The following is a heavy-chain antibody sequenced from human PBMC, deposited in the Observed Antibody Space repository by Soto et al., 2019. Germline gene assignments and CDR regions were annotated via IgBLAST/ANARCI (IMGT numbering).Heavy chain of an antibody. CDR2: IVPLFRTT. CDR1: GGTFSSYA. Sequence: QVQLVQSGAEAKKPGSSVKVSCKTSGGTFSSYAISWVRQAPGQGLEWMGGIVPLFRTTNYAQKLQGRVTITAYTSKYTVYMELSGLRSGDAAVYYCARGGYSSTWSKLLDCSGLDVWGQGTTVTVSS. D-gene: IGHD6-13*01. V-gene: IGHV1-69*06. J-gene: IGHJ6*02. CDR3: ARGGYSSTWSKLLDCSGLDV.